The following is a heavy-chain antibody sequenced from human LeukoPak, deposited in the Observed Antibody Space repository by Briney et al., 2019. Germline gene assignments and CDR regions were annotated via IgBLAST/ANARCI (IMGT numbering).Heavy chain of an antibody. J-gene: IGHJ4*02. V-gene: IGHV3-23*01. Sequence: GGSLRLSCAASGFTFSSYGMSWVRQAPGKGLEWVSAISGSGGSTYYADSVKGRFTISRDNSKNTLYLQMNSLRAEDTAVYYCAKAVRGIAAAGPVPSLFDYWGQGTLVTVSS. CDR3: AKAVRGIAAAGPVPSLFDY. CDR1: GFTFSSYG. CDR2: ISGSGGST. D-gene: IGHD6-13*01.